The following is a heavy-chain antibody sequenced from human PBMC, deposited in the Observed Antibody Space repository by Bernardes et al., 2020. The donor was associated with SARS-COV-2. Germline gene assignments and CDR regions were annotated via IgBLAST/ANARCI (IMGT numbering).Heavy chain of an antibody. V-gene: IGHV4-59*01. J-gene: IGHJ6*02. D-gene: IGHD2-8*01. Sequence: SETLSLTCTVSGGSISSYYWSWIRQPPGKGLEWIGYIYYSGSTNYNPSLKSRVTISVDTSKNQFSLKLSSVTAADTAVYYCARHHHVHYGMDVWGQGTTVTVSS. CDR1: GGSISSYY. CDR2: IYYSGST. CDR3: ARHHHVHYGMDV.